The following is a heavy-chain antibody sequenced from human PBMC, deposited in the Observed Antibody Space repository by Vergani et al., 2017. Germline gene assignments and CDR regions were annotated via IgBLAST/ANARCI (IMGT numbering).Heavy chain of an antibody. CDR3: GKDPNEYDILTVLGGIDH. D-gene: IGHD3-9*01. J-gene: IGHJ4*02. CDR1: GFTFRNYG. V-gene: IGHV3-30*18. CDR2: IAYDGNNK. Sequence: QVHLVESGGGVVQPGRSLRLSCAASGFTFRNYGIHWVREAPGKGLEWVAVIAYDGNNKYYGDSVKSRSSISRDNSKNTVDLHLTSLKAEDTAVYYCGKDPNEYDILTVLGGIDHWGLGTLVIVSS.